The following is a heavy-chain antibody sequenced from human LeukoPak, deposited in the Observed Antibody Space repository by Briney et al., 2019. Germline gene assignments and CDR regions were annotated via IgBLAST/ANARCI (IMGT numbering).Heavy chain of an antibody. CDR1: GFTFSSYG. J-gene: IGHJ6*02. CDR3: AKDGYYSSSWYYYYYGMDV. CDR2: ISYDGSNK. Sequence: GGSLRLSCAASGFTFSSYGTHWVRQAPGKGLEWVAVISYDGSNKYYADSGKGRFTISRDNSKNTLYLQMNSLRAEDTAVYYCAKDGYYSSSWYYYYYGMDVWGQGTTVTVSS. D-gene: IGHD6-13*01. V-gene: IGHV3-30*18.